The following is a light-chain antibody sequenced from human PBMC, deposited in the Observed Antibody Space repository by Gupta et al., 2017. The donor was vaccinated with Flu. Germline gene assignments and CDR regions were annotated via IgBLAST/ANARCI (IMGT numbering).Light chain of an antibody. V-gene: IGLV3-1*01. Sequence: PGQTAGNSFAGDDFEEEFASRFQPGPAHSPVLVIYKDNRRSSGIPERFSGSNSGNTATLTISGTQALDEADYNCQTSNNRNVVFGGGTKLTVL. CDR2: KDN. CDR3: QTSNNRNVV. J-gene: IGLJ3*02. CDR1: DFEEEF.